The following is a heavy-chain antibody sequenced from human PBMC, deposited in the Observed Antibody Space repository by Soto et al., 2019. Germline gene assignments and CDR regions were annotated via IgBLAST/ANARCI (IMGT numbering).Heavy chain of an antibody. CDR1: GFTFDDYA. J-gene: IGHJ4*02. CDR2: ISWNSGSI. Sequence: GGSLRLSCAASGFTFDDYAMHWVRQAPGKGLEWVSGISWNSGSIGYADSVKGRFTISRDNAKNSLYLQMNSLRAEDTALYYCAKGGSGRHLIDYWGQGTLVTVSS. D-gene: IGHD3-10*01. V-gene: IGHV3-9*01. CDR3: AKGGSGRHLIDY.